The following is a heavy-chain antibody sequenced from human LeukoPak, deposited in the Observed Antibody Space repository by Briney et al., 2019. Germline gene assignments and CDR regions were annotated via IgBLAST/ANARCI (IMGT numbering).Heavy chain of an antibody. CDR3: ARGILRDGYIDY. Sequence: SETLSLTCTVSGGSISTYYWSWIRQPPGKGLEWIGYIYYSGSTNYNPSLKSRVTMSVDTSKNQFSLKLSSVTAADTAVYYCARGILRDGYIDYWGQGTLVTVSS. CDR1: GGSISTYY. J-gene: IGHJ4*02. D-gene: IGHD5-24*01. V-gene: IGHV4-59*08. CDR2: IYYSGST.